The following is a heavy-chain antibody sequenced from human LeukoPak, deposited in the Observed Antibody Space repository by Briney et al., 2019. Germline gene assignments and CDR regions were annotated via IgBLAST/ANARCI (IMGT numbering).Heavy chain of an antibody. CDR3: ARGLAPRINMVRGVRPPFRGVFDY. D-gene: IGHD3-10*01. Sequence: SETLSLTCAVYGGSFSGYYWSWIRQPPGKGLEWIGEINHSGITNYNPSLKSRVTISVDTSKNQFSLKLSSVTAADTAVYYCARGLAPRINMVRGVRPPFRGVFDYWGQGTLVTVSS. J-gene: IGHJ4*02. V-gene: IGHV4-34*01. CDR1: GGSFSGYY. CDR2: INHSGIT.